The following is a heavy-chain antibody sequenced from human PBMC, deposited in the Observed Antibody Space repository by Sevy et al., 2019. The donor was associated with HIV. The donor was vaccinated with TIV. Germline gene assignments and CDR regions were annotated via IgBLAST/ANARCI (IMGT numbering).Heavy chain of an antibody. CDR2: ISNSSSYI. D-gene: IGHD6-13*01. CDR3: ASEKEQLVLWPYYGMDV. J-gene: IGHJ6*02. V-gene: IGHV3-21*01. Sequence: GGSLRLSCAASGLRFSNYNMNWVRQAPGQGLEWVACISNSSSYIYYVDSVKGRFTISRDNAKNSLYLQMNSLRAEDTAVYYRASEKEQLVLWPYYGMDVWGQGTTVTVSS. CDR1: GLRFSNYN.